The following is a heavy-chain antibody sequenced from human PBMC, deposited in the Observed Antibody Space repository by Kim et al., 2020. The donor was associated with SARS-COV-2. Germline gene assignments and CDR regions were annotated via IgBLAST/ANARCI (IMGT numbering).Heavy chain of an antibody. CDR1: GYTFTSYY. Sequence: ASVKVSCKASGYTFTSYYMHWVRQAPGQGLEWMGIINPSGGSTSYAQKFQGRVTMTRDTSTSTVYMELSSLRSEDTAVYYCASDGGSVVNPSDAFDIWGQGTMVTVSS. D-gene: IGHD2-15*01. CDR2: INPSGGST. V-gene: IGHV1-46*01. CDR3: ASDGGSVVNPSDAFDI. J-gene: IGHJ3*02.